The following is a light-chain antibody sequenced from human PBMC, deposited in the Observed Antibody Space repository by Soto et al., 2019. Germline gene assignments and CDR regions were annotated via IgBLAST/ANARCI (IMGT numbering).Light chain of an antibody. J-gene: IGKJ4*01. Sequence: DVPMTQSPSSLSASVGDSVTITCRASQSISTYLSWYQQKPGKAPRLLIYAASSLQSGIPSRFSASGSGTEFTLTISSLQPEDFATYYCQQSYSLPFTFGGGTKVDIK. CDR2: AAS. V-gene: IGKV1-39*01. CDR1: QSISTY. CDR3: QQSYSLPFT.